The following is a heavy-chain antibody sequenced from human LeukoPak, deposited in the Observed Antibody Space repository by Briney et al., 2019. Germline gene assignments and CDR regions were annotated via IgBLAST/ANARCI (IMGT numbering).Heavy chain of an antibody. CDR1: GSTFSTYG. D-gene: IGHD3-10*02. CDR3: AELGITMIGGV. CDR2: ISSTGSTM. J-gene: IGHJ6*04. Sequence: GGSLRLSCAASGSTFSTYGMSWVRQAPGKGLECVSYISSTGSTMYYADSVKGRFTISRDNAKNSLYLQMNSLRAEDTAVYYCAELGITMIGGVWGKGTTVTISS. V-gene: IGHV3-48*04.